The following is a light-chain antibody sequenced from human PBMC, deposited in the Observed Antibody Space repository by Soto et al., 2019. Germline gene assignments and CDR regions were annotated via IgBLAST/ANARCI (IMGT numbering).Light chain of an antibody. CDR2: EVS. CDR3: SSYTRSSTSYV. J-gene: IGLJ1*01. CDR1: SSDVGGYNY. V-gene: IGLV2-14*01. Sequence: QSVLTQPASVSGSPGQSITISCTGTSSDVGGYNYVSWYQQHPGKAPKLMIYEVSNRPSRVSNRFSGSKSGNTASLTISGLQAEDEADYYCSSYTRSSTSYVFVTGTKLTVL.